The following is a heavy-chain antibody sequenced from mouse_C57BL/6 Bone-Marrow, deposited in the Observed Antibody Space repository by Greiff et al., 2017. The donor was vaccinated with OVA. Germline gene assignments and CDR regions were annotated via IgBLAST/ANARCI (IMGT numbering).Heavy chain of an antibody. D-gene: IGHD2-3*01. CDR1: GFTFSDYY. J-gene: IGHJ1*03. CDR2: INYDGSST. Sequence: EVKLVESEGGLVQPGSSMKLSCTASGFTFSDYYMAWVRQVPEKGLEWVANINYDGSSTYYLDSLKSRFIISRDNAKNILYLQMSSLKSEDTATYYCARDKDGYYDWYFDVWGTGTTVTVSS. CDR3: ARDKDGYYDWYFDV. V-gene: IGHV5-16*01.